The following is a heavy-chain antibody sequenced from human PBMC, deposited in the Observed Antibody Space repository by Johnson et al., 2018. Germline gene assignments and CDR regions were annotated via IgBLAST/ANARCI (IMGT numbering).Heavy chain of an antibody. CDR3: AREGGSYSHYFDY. CDR1: GGSITNYY. V-gene: IGHV4-59*01. J-gene: IGHJ4*02. Sequence: QVQLQESGPGLVKPSETLSLTCTVSGGSITNYYWSWIGQPPGKGLEWIGYIYYSGSTNYNPSLKSRLTISVDTSKNQFSLQLTSVTPADTAVYYCAREGGSYSHYFDYWGQGTLVTVSS. D-gene: IGHD1-26*01. CDR2: IYYSGST.